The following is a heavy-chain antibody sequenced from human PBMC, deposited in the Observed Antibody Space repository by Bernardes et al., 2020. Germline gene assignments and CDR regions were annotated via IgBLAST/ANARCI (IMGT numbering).Heavy chain of an antibody. Sequence: GGSLRLSCTASGFTLSDYNMNWVRQAPGKGLEWVSYIRSSSSTISYADSVKGRFTISRDNGKNSLYLQMNRLRVEDTAVYFCARGLHLYSSGWYFDYWGQGTLVAVSS. CDR3: ARGLHLYSSGWYFDY. J-gene: IGHJ4*02. V-gene: IGHV3-48*01. D-gene: IGHD6-19*01. CDR1: GFTLSDYN. CDR2: IRSSSSTI.